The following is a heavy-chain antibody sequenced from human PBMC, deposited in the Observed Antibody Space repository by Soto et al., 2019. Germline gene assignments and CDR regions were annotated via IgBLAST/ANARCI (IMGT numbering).Heavy chain of an antibody. D-gene: IGHD1-26*01. CDR1: GGSISSSNW. J-gene: IGHJ6*02. CDR3: ARVSGSYYYGMDV. Sequence: QVQLQESGPGLVKPSGTLSLTCAVSGGSISSSNWWSWVRQPPGKGLEWIGEIYHSGSTNDNQSLRSRATISVDKSKNQFSLKLSSMSAADTAVYYCARVSGSYYYGMDVWGQGITVTVSS. V-gene: IGHV4-4*02. CDR2: IYHSGST.